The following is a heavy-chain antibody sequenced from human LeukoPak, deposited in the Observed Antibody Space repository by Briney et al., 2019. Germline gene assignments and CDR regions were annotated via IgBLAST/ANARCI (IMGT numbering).Heavy chain of an antibody. CDR2: MNPNSGNT. V-gene: IGHV1-8*01. CDR3: AGGLSVRTLTGYYRAMATGHYDYGMDV. J-gene: IGHJ6*02. D-gene: IGHD3-9*01. Sequence: AAVKVSCKASGYTFTSYDINWVRQATGQGLEWMGWMNPNSGNTGYAHKFQGRVTMTRNTHISTATMALSSLRSEATAVYYCAGGLSVRTLTGYYRAMATGHYDYGMDVWGQGTTVTVSS. CDR1: GYTFTSYD.